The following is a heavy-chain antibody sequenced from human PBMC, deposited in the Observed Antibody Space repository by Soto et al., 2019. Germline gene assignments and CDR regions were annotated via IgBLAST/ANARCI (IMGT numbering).Heavy chain of an antibody. D-gene: IGHD2-21*02. V-gene: IGHV4-31*03. CDR1: GGSISSGGYY. CDR3: ASTGSNCGGDCPPGWFDP. Sequence: PSETLSLTCTVSGGSISSGGYYWSWIRQHPGKGLEWIGYIYYSGSTYYNPSLKSRVTISVDTSKNQFSLKLSSVTAADTAVYYCASTGSNCGGDCPPGWFDPWGQGTLVTVSS. J-gene: IGHJ5*02. CDR2: IYYSGST.